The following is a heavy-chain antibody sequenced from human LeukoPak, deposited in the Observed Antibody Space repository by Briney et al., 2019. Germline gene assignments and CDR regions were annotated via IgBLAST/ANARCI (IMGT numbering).Heavy chain of an antibody. CDR3: ARDLRYDFWSGPSPDEYYFDY. Sequence: GGSLRLSXAASGFTFSSYSMNWVRQAPGKGLEWVSSISSSSSYIYYADSVKGRFTISRDNAKNSLYLQMNSLRAEDTAVYYCARDLRYDFWSGPSPDEYYFDYWGQGTLVTVSS. V-gene: IGHV3-21*01. CDR2: ISSSSSYI. D-gene: IGHD3-3*01. J-gene: IGHJ4*02. CDR1: GFTFSSYS.